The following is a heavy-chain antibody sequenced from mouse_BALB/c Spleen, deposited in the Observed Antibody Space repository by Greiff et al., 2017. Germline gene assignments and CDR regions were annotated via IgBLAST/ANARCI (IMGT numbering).Heavy chain of an antibody. J-gene: IGHJ3*01. Sequence: EVMLVESGGDLVKPGGSLKLSCAASGFTFSSYGMSWVRQTPDKRLEWVATISSGGSYTYYPDSVKGRFTISRDNAKNTLYLQMSSLKSEDTAMYYCASIMITTPWFAYWGEGTLVTVSA. D-gene: IGHD2-4*01. CDR2: ISSGGSYT. CDR1: GFTFSSYG. V-gene: IGHV5-6*01. CDR3: ASIMITTPWFAY.